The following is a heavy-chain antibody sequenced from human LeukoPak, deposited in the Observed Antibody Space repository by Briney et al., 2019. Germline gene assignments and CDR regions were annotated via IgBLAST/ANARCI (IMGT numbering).Heavy chain of an antibody. CDR2: IYYSGST. D-gene: IGHD6-19*01. J-gene: IGHJ4*02. V-gene: IGHV4-39*07. CDR1: GGSISSSSYY. CDR3: ARVPYSSGWEGGDYFDY. Sequence: SETLSLTCTVSGGSISSSSYYWGWIRQPPGKGLEWIGSIYYSGSTYYNPSLKSRVTISVDTSKNQFSLKLSSVTAADTAAYYCARVPYSSGWEGGDYFDYWGQGTLVTVSS.